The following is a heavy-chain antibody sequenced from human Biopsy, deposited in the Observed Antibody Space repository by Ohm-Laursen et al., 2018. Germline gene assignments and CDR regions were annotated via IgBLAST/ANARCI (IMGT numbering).Heavy chain of an antibody. J-gene: IGHJ6*02. CDR1: GYSFTKYY. V-gene: IGHV1-46*01. Sequence: ASVKASCNVSGYSFTKYYINWVRQAPGQGLEWMGIINPTGGTTSYAEKFQGRVTLTRDTSTGTVYLELNSLIYEDKALYYCARDETGSSVFGPFYYGMDVWGQGTTVTVSS. D-gene: IGHD3-9*01. CDR3: ARDETGSSVFGPFYYGMDV. CDR2: INPTGGTT.